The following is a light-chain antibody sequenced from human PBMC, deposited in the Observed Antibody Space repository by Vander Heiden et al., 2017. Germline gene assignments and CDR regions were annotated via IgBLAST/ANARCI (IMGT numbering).Light chain of an antibody. CDR1: QSVSSY. J-gene: IGKJ5*01. CDR3: QQRSNWLIT. CDR2: DAS. Sequence: EIVLTQSPATLSLSPGERATLSCRASQSVSSYVAWYQQKPGQAPRLLIDDASNRATGIPARFSGSGSGTDFTLTISSLEPEDFAVYYCQQRSNWLITCGQGTRLEIK. V-gene: IGKV3-11*01.